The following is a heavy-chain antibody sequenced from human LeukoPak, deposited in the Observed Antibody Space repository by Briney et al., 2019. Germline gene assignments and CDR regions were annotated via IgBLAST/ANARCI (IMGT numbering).Heavy chain of an antibody. CDR2: VYYTGST. CDR1: GGSMRNYY. Sequence: PSETLSLTCTVSGGSMRNYYWTWIRQSPGRGLEWIGYVYYTGSTNYNPSLKRRVTIPLATSTNQFSLKLSSVTAADTALYYCAKSRDAYNGVSWGQGTLVAAS. J-gene: IGHJ5*02. D-gene: IGHD5-24*01. V-gene: IGHV4-59*01. CDR3: AKSRDAYNGVS.